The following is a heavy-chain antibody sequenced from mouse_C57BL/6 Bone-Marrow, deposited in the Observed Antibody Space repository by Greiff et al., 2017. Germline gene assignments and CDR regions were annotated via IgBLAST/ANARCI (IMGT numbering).Heavy chain of an antibody. CDR1: GYSITSGYY. V-gene: IGHV3-6*01. Sequence: VQLKESGPGLVKPSQSLSLTCSVTGYSITSGYYWNWIRQFPGNKLEWMGYISYDGSNNYNPSLKNRISITRDTSKNQFFLKLNSVTTEDTATYYCARGVYYYGSRDWYFDVWGTGTTVTVSS. J-gene: IGHJ1*03. CDR2: ISYDGSN. CDR3: ARGVYYYGSRDWYFDV. D-gene: IGHD1-1*01.